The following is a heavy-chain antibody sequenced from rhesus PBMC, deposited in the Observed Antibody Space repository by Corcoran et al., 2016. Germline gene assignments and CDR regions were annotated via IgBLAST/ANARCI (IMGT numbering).Heavy chain of an antibody. V-gene: IGHV4-127*01. Sequence: QVQLQESGPGLVKPSETLSLTSAVSGYSISSGYGWSWIRQPPGKGLEWIGYIGGSRGSTNYNHSLKSRVTSSKDTSKNQFSLKLSSVTAADTAVYYCARKYSGSWNDLYDYWGQGVLVTVSS. CDR3: ARKYSGSWNDLYDY. CDR1: GYSISSGYG. CDR2: IGGSRGST. D-gene: IGHD6-25*01. J-gene: IGHJ4*01.